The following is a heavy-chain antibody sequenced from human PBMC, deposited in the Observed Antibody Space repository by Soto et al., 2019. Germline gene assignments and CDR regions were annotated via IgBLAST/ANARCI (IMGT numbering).Heavy chain of an antibody. CDR1: GYSFTSYW. Sequence: PGESLKISCKGSGYSFTSYWIGWVRQMPVKGLEWMGIIYPGDSDTRYSPSFQGQVTISADKSISTAYLQWSSLKASDTAMYYCARPGYYDSSGRPRGYYGMDVWGQGTTVTVSS. J-gene: IGHJ6*02. CDR2: IYPGDSDT. D-gene: IGHD3-22*01. CDR3: ARPGYYDSSGRPRGYYGMDV. V-gene: IGHV5-51*01.